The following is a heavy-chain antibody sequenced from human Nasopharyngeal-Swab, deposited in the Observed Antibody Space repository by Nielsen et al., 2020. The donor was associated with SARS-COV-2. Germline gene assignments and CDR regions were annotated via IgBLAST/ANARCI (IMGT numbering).Heavy chain of an antibody. J-gene: IGHJ4*02. CDR3: AREQQQLVRERAFDY. V-gene: IGHV4-39*07. D-gene: IGHD6-13*01. CDR2: IYYSGST. Sequence: WIRQPPGKGLEWIGSIYYSGSTYYNPSLKSRVTISVDTSKNQFSLKLSSVTAADTAVYYCAREQQQLVRERAFDYWGQGTLVTVSS.